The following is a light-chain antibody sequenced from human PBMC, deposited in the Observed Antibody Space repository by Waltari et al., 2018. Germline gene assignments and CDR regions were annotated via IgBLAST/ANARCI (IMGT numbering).Light chain of an antibody. Sequence: QSVLTQPPSVSGAPGQRVTISCTGSSSNIGAGYDVHWYQQLPGTAPKLLIYGNSNRPSGVPDRFSGSKSGTSASLALPGLRAEDEADYYCQSYDSSLSVYVVFGGGTKLTVL. J-gene: IGLJ2*01. V-gene: IGLV1-40*01. CDR3: QSYDSSLSVYVV. CDR2: GNS. CDR1: SSNIGAGYD.